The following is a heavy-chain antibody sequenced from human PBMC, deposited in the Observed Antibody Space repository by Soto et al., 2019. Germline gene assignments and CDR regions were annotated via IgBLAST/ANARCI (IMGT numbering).Heavy chain of an antibody. V-gene: IGHV1-18*01. CDR1: GYTFTSYG. D-gene: IGHD3-3*01. J-gene: IGHJ3*02. Sequence: ASVKVSCKASGYTFTSYGISWVRQAPGQGLEWMGWISAYNGNTNYAQKLQGRVTMTTDTSTSTAYMELRSLRSDDTAVYYCARLALGWLNDAFDTWGQGTMVTVSS. CDR3: ARLALGWLNDAFDT. CDR2: ISAYNGNT.